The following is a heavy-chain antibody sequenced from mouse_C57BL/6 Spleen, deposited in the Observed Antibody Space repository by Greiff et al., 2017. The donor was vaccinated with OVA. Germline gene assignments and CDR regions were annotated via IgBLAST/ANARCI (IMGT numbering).Heavy chain of an antibody. CDR2: IYPRSGNT. V-gene: IGHV1-81*01. D-gene: IGHD2-5*01. CDR1: GYTFTSYG. Sequence: QVQLKESGAELARPGASVKLSCKASGYTFTSYGISWVKQRTGQGLEWIGEIYPRSGNTYYNEKFKGKATLTADKSSSTAYMELRSLTSEDSAVYFCARGNSNYAMDYWGQGTSVTVSS. J-gene: IGHJ4*01. CDR3: ARGNSNYAMDY.